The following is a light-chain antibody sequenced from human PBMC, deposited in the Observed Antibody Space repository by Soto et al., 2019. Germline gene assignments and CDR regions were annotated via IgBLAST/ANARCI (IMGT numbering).Light chain of an antibody. CDR2: DAS. CDR1: QSISSW. J-gene: IGKJ1*01. CDR3: QQYNSYWT. Sequence: DIQMTQSPSTPSASVGDRVTITCRASQSISSWLAWYQQKPGKAPKLLIYDASGLESGVPSRFSGSGSGTEFTLTISSLQPDDFATYYCQQYNSYWTFGQGTTVEIK. V-gene: IGKV1-5*01.